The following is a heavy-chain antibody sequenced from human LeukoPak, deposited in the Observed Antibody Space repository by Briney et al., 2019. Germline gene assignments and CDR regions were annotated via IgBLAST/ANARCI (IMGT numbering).Heavy chain of an antibody. Sequence: TSETLSLTCTVSGGSISSYYWSWLRQPPGKGLEWIGYIYYSGSTYYNPSLKSRVTISVDTSKNQFSLKLSSVTAADTAVYFCASPRGDDSGGYYTWYFHHWGQGILVTVSS. D-gene: IGHD3-22*01. CDR1: GGSISSYY. CDR2: IYYSGST. V-gene: IGHV4-59*08. J-gene: IGHJ1*01. CDR3: ASPRGDDSGGYYTWYFHH.